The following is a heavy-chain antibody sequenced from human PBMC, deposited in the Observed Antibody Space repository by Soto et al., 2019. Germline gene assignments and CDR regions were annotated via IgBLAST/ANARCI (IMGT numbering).Heavy chain of an antibody. CDR1: GFSFSTYW. Sequence: QLVESGGDLVQPGGSLRLSCAATGFSFSTYWMKWVRQAPGKGLEWVASIHPGGSVKYYVDSVKGRFTISRDNAKSSLYLQMNSLRVEDTAVYPCPRDSGWASDFWGRGILVTVSS. CDR3: PRDSGWASDF. J-gene: IGHJ4*02. D-gene: IGHD6-19*01. V-gene: IGHV3-7*01. CDR2: IHPGGSVK.